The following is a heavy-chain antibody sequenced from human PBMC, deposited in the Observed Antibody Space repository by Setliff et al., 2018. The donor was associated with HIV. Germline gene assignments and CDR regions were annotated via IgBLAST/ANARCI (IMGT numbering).Heavy chain of an antibody. J-gene: IGHJ1*01. D-gene: IGHD6-6*01. Sequence: SETLSLTCTVSGDSMRNYYWSWLRQPAGKGLEWIGRIFPSGTTDYNPSLKSRVTMSIDTSKDQFSLNLKSVTAADTAVYYCARDPAPSSSASYFQHWGQGTPVTVSS. CDR2: IFPSGTT. CDR3: ARDPAPSSSASYFQH. V-gene: IGHV4-4*07. CDR1: GDSMRNYY.